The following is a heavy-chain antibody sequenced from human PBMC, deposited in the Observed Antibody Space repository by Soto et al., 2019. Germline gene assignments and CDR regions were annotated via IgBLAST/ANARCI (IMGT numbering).Heavy chain of an antibody. CDR3: AKYYGEGYDYLAY. J-gene: IGHJ4*02. CDR2: ISSLATP. Sequence: SETLSLTCTVSGWSISSYYWSWIRQPPGKGLSCIGYISSLATPTYNPPCKIRFTISQATPRTQFPLRWSSGTAADTAVYYCAKYYGEGYDYLAYWGRGPLAPVSS. CDR1: GWSISSYY. D-gene: IGHD5-12*01. V-gene: IGHV4-59*08.